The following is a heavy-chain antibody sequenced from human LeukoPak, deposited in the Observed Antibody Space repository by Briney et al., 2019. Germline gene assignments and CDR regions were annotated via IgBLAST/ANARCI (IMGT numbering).Heavy chain of an antibody. V-gene: IGHV1-2*02. Sequence: EASVKVSCKASGYTFTGYYMHWVRQAPGQGLGWMGWINPNSGGTNYAQKFQGRVTMTRDTSISTAYMELSRLRSDDTAVYYCARARQPRIAAAGVDYWGQGTLVTVSS. J-gene: IGHJ4*02. CDR3: ARARQPRIAAAGVDY. CDR2: INPNSGGT. D-gene: IGHD6-13*01. CDR1: GYTFTGYY.